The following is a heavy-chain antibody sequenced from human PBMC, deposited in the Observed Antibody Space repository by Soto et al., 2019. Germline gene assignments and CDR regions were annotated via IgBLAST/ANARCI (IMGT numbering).Heavy chain of an antibody. CDR1: GFTFSSYA. CDR3: ARALTSSGWSNDAFDI. D-gene: IGHD6-19*01. CDR2: ISYDGSNK. Sequence: GGSLRLSCAASGFTFSSYAMHWVRQAPGKGLEWVAVISYDGSNKYYADSVKGRFTISRDNSKNTLYLQMNSLRAEDTAVYYCARALTSSGWSNDAFDIWGQGTMVTVSS. V-gene: IGHV3-30*04. J-gene: IGHJ3*02.